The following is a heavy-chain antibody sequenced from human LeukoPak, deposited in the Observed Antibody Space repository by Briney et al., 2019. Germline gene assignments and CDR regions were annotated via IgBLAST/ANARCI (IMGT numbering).Heavy chain of an antibody. J-gene: IGHJ4*02. CDR2: FDPEDGET. Sequence: ASVKVSCKVSGYTLTELSMHWVRQAPGKGLEWMGGFDPEDGETIYAQKFQGRVTMTEDTSTDTAYMELSSLRSEDTAVYYCATDLSGSYYYYFDYWGQGTLVTVSS. CDR1: GYTLTELS. CDR3: ATDLSGSYYYYFDY. D-gene: IGHD1-26*01. V-gene: IGHV1-24*01.